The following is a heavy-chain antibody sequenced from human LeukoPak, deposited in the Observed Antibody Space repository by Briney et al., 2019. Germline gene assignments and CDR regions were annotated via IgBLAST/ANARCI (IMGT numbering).Heavy chain of an antibody. CDR3: TTSTGTTLGYYYYGMDV. V-gene: IGHV3-15*01. CDR1: GFTFSNAW. Sequence: PGGSLRLSCAASGFTFSNAWMSWVRQAPGKGLEWAGRIRSKSDAGTTDYAAPGKGRFTISREDSKSTLYLQLSSLKTEDTAVYYCTTSTGTTLGYYYYGMDVWGQGTTVTVSS. CDR2: IRSKSDAGTT. J-gene: IGHJ6*02. D-gene: IGHD1-7*01.